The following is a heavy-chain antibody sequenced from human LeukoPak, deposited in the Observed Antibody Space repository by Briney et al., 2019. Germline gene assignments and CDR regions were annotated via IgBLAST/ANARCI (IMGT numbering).Heavy chain of an antibody. V-gene: IGHV4-59*01. CDR3: AREARITMVRGVISHFDY. CDR2: IYYSGST. J-gene: IGHJ4*02. CDR1: GGSISSYY. Sequence: SGTLSLTCTVSGGSISSYYWSWIRQPPGKGLEWIGYIYYSGSTNYNPSLKSRVTISVDTSKNQFSLKLSSVTAADTAVYYCAREARITMVRGVISHFDYWGQGTLVTVSS. D-gene: IGHD3-10*01.